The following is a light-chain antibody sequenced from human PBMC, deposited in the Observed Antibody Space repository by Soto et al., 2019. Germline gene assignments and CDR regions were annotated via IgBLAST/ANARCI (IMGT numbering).Light chain of an antibody. J-gene: IGLJ2*01. CDR2: DVT. V-gene: IGLV2-14*03. Sequence: QSALTQPASVSGSPGQSITISCTGTSSDIGSYHYVSWYQRHPGKAPRLMMYDVTNRPSGVSNRFSGSKSGNTASLTVSGLQDEDEADYYFSSYSNTRTLVFGGGTKLTVL. CDR3: SSYSNTRTLV. CDR1: SSDIGSYHY.